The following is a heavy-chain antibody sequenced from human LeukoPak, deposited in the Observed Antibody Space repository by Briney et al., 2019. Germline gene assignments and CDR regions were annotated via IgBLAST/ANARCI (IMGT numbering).Heavy chain of an antibody. CDR3: AKGNYYDSSGYFDY. D-gene: IGHD3-22*01. V-gene: IGHV3-9*01. J-gene: IGHJ4*02. Sequence: GGSLRLSCAASGFTFDDYAMHWVRQAPGKGLEWVSGINWSGGSIGYADSVKGRFTISRDNAKNSLYLQMNSLRAENTAVYYCAKGNYYDSSGYFDYWGQGTLVTVSS. CDR2: INWSGGSI. CDR1: GFTFDDYA.